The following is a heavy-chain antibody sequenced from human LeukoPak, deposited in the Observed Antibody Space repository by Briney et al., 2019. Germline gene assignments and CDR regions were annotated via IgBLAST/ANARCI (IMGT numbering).Heavy chain of an antibody. CDR2: IGTAGDI. D-gene: IGHD6-19*01. CDR1: GFTFSSYD. Sequence: GGSLRLSCAASGFTFSSYDMHWVRQATGKGLEWVSGIGTAGDIYYPGSVKGRFTISRENAKKSLYLQMNSLRAEDTAVYYCARVHSSGWYFRYFDYWGQGTLVTVSS. V-gene: IGHV3-13*01. J-gene: IGHJ4*02. CDR3: ARVHSSGWYFRYFDY.